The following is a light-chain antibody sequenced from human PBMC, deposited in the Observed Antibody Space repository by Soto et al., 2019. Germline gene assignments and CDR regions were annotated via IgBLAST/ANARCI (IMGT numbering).Light chain of an antibody. CDR1: QNIDRW. CDR2: HAS. CDR3: QHYNSYGT. Sequence: DIQMTQSPSILPASVGDRVTITCRASQNIDRWLAWYQQKPGKAPKLLIYHASSLETGVPSRFSGSGSGTEFTLTISSVQPDDFAAYYCQHYNSYGTVGQGTKVDIK. V-gene: IGKV1-5*01. J-gene: IGKJ1*01.